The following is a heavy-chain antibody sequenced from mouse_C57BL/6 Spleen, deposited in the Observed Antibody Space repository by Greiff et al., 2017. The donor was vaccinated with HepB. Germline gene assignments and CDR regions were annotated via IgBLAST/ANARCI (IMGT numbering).Heavy chain of an antibody. J-gene: IGHJ2*01. V-gene: IGHV1-19*01. CDR1: GYTFTDYY. D-gene: IGHD1-1*01. Sequence: EVKLQESGPVLVKPGASVKMSCKASGYTFTDYYMNWVKQSHGKSLEWIGVINPYNGGTSYNQKFKGKATLTVDKSSSTAYMELNSLTSEDSAVYYCARGEFGSSSYYFDYWGQGTTLTVSS. CDR2: INPYNGGT. CDR3: ARGEFGSSSYYFDY.